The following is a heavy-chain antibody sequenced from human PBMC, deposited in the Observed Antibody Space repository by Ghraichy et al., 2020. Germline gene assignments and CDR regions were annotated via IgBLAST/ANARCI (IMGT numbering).Heavy chain of an antibody. Sequence: ASVKVSCKASGFTFTNYGFVWVRQAPGQGLEWMGWIGAYNGATNYAQKLQGRVTMTTDTSTSTAYMELRSLRSDDTAVYYCAKDDDHTVDYWGQGTLVPVSS. D-gene: IGHD1-14*01. J-gene: IGHJ4*02. CDR1: GFTFTNYG. CDR3: AKDDDHTVDY. V-gene: IGHV1-18*04. CDR2: IGAYNGAT.